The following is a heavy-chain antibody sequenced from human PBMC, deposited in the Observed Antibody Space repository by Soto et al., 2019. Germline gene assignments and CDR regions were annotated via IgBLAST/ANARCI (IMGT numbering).Heavy chain of an antibody. CDR3: AKDWGSSSGVFDY. J-gene: IGHJ4*02. CDR2: ISYDGSNK. Sequence: QVQLVESGGGVVQPGRFLRLSCAASGFTFSSYGMHWVRQAPGKGLEWVAVISYDGSNKYYADSVKGRFTISRDNSKNTLYLQMNSLRAEDTAVYYCAKDWGSSSGVFDYWGQGTLVTVSS. V-gene: IGHV3-30*18. CDR1: GFTFSSYG. D-gene: IGHD6-6*01.